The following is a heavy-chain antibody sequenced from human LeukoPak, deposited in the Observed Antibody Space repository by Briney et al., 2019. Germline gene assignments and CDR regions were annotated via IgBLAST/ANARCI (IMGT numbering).Heavy chain of an antibody. J-gene: IGHJ4*02. CDR1: GFTVSSNS. CDR2: IYSDNT. D-gene: IGHD6-13*01. Sequence: PGGSLRLSCTVSGFTVSSNSMSWVRQAPGKGLEWVSFIYSDNTHYADSVKGRFTISRDNSKNTLYLQMNSLRAEDTAVYYCAKGRYSSSWYYFDYWGQGTLVTVSS. V-gene: IGHV3-53*01. CDR3: AKGRYSSSWYYFDY.